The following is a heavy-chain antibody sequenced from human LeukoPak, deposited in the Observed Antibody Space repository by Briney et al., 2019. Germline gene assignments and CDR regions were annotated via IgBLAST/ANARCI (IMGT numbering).Heavy chain of an antibody. Sequence: SETLSLTCTVSSGSISTSNYYWGWVRQPPGKALEWIGSIYYSGSTYYNPSLKSRVTISVDTSKNQFSLKLSSVTAADTAVYYCARGGRYYYDSSGYYYAVWGQGTLVTVSS. CDR3: ARGGRYYYDSSGYYYAV. CDR2: IYYSGST. D-gene: IGHD3-22*01. J-gene: IGHJ4*02. CDR1: SGSISTSNYY. V-gene: IGHV4-39*01.